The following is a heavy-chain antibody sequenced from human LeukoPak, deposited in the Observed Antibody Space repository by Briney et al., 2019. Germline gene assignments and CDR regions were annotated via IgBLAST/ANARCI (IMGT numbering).Heavy chain of an antibody. V-gene: IGHV4-59*01. CDR1: GGSMSSYY. CDR2: IYYSGTT. D-gene: IGHD3-3*01. J-gene: IGHJ5*02. Sequence: PSETLSLTCTVSGGSMSSYYWSWIRQPPGKGLEWIGYIYYSGTTKYNPSLKSRLTMSADTSENQFSLRLSSVTAADTAVYYCARGSIFGVSINWFDPWGQGTLVTVSS. CDR3: ARGSIFGVSINWFDP.